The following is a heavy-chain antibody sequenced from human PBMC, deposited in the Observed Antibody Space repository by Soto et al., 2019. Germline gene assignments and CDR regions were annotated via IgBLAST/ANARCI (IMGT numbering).Heavy chain of an antibody. CDR3: AKDRGFSYGYDFDY. CDR2: INSDGSST. D-gene: IGHD5-18*01. J-gene: IGHJ4*02. CDR1: GFTFSSYW. Sequence: PGGSLRLSCAASGFTFSSYWMHWVRQAPGKGLVWVSRINSDGSSTSYADSVKGRFTISRDNSKNTLYLQMNSLRADDTAVYYCAKDRGFSYGYDFDYWGQGTLVTVS. V-gene: IGHV3-74*01.